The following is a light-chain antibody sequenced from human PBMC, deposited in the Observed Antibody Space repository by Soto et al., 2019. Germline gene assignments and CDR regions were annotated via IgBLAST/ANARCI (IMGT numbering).Light chain of an antibody. Sequence: QSALTQPASVSGSPGQSITISCTGTSSDIGASNYVSWYQQQPDKAPKLIIYDVNYRPSGISSRFSGSKSANTASLTISGRQAEDEAEYFCSSYALFGGGTKLTVL. CDR2: DVN. CDR1: SSDIGASNY. J-gene: IGLJ3*02. CDR3: SSYAL. V-gene: IGLV2-14*03.